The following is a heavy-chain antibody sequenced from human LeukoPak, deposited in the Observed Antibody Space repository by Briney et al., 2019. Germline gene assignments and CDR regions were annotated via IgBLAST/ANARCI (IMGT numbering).Heavy chain of an antibody. CDR3: AKARSGIVGATKGYFDY. D-gene: IGHD1-26*01. CDR1: GFTFSSYA. J-gene: IGHJ4*02. V-gene: IGHV3-23*01. CDR2: ISGSGGGT. Sequence: PGGSLRLSCAASGFTFSSYAMSWVRQAPGKGLEWVSAISGSGGGTYYADSVKGRFTISRDNSKNTLYLQMNSLRAEDTAVYYCAKARSGIVGATKGYFDYWGQGTLVTVSS.